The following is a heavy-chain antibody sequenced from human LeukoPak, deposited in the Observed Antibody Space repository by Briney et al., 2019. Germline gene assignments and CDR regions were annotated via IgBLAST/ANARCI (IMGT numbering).Heavy chain of an antibody. CDR3: ARGREIHGGSDTKLDDY. D-gene: IGHD3-10*01. V-gene: IGHV1-2*02. Sequence: ASVKVSCKASGYTFTDYYMHWVRQAPGQGLEWMGWISPRSGDTSYAQKFQGRVTMTGDTSINTVDMDLSGLTSDDTAVFYCARGREIHGGSDTKLDDYWGQGTLVTVSS. J-gene: IGHJ4*02. CDR1: GYTFTDYY. CDR2: ISPRSGDT.